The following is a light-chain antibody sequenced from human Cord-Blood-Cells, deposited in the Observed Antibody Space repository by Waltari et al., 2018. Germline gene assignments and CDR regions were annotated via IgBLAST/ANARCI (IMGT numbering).Light chain of an antibody. Sequence: IVLTQSPATLSFSPGERATLSCMPSQSVSSYLAWYQQKPGRAPRLLIYDASNRATGIPARFSGSRSGTNDTLTISSLEPEDYAVYYCQQRSNWPLTFGGGTKVEIK. CDR1: QSVSSY. V-gene: IGKV3-11*01. J-gene: IGKJ4*01. CDR2: DAS. CDR3: QQRSNWPLT.